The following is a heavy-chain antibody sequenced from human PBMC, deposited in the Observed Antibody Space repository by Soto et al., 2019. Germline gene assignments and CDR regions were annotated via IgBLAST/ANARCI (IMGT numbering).Heavy chain of an antibody. D-gene: IGHD3-10*01. V-gene: IGHV4-4*07. J-gene: IGHJ6*02. CDR2: VYTSGST. CDR1: GGSLSSYY. Sequence: SETLSLTCTVSGGSLSSYYWGWIRQPAGQGLEWSGRVYTSGSTNYNPSLKRRVTMSVATSKNQFSLKLSSVTAAATAVSYCARTGGSGSYYGTGYYYYGMDVWGQGTTVTVSS. CDR3: ARTGGSGSYYGTGYYYYGMDV.